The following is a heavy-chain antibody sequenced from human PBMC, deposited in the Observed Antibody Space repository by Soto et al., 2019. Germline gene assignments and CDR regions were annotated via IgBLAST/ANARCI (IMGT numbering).Heavy chain of an antibody. CDR1: GYSFTTYW. CDR2: IYPGDSDT. V-gene: IGHV5-51*01. CDR3: XXXXXXXXXXXXXXXXXYXXXDV. J-gene: IGHJ6*02. Sequence: PXESLKISCKGSGYSFTTYWIGWVRQMPGKGLEWMGIIYPGDSDTRYSPSFQGQVTISVDKSISTAYLQWSSRKASNTAMYYXXXXXXXXXXXXXXXXXXYXXXDVXRXXXTXXVSS.